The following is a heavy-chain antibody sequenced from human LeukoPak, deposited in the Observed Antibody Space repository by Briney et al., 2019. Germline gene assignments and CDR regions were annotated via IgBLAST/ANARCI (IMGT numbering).Heavy chain of an antibody. CDR2: IIPIFGTA. D-gene: IGHD6-13*01. CDR1: GGTFSSYA. V-gene: IGHV1-69*13. Sequence: SVKVSCKASGGTFSSYAISWVRQAPGQGLEWMGGIIPIFGTANYAQKFQGRVTITADESTSTAYMELSSLRSEDTAVYYCARDKGSSLSGYYYYYYMDVWGKGTTVTVSS. J-gene: IGHJ6*03. CDR3: ARDKGSSLSGYYYYYYMDV.